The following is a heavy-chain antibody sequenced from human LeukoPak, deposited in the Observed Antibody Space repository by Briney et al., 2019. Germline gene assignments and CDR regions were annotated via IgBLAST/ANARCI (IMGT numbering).Heavy chain of an antibody. Sequence: GGSLRLSCAASGFPFSNYYMNWVRQAPGKGLEWVSAISSSSTYIYYADSVKGRFTISRDNAENSLYLQMNSLRAEDTAVYYCASGTTGTSFDYWGQGTLVTVSS. J-gene: IGHJ4*02. CDR3: ASGTTGTSFDY. D-gene: IGHD1-1*01. CDR1: GFPFSNYY. V-gene: IGHV3-21*01. CDR2: ISSSSTYI.